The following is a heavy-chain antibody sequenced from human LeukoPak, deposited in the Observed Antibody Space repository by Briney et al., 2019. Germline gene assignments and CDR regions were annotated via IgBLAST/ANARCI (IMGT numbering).Heavy chain of an antibody. CDR2: ISSSGSTI. CDR1: GFTFSSYG. CDR3: ATYRQVLLPFES. V-gene: IGHV3-48*01. J-gene: IGHJ4*02. Sequence: GGSLRLSCAGSGFTFSSYGMNWVRQAPGKGLEWVSYISSSGSTIYYADSVRGRFTISRDNSKSTLSLQMNSLRAEDTAIYYCATYRQVLLPFESWGQGTLVTVSS. D-gene: IGHD2/OR15-2a*01.